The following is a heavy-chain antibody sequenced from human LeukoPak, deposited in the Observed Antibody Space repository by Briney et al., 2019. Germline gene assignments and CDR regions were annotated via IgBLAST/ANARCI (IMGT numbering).Heavy chain of an antibody. V-gene: IGHV3-30-3*01. D-gene: IGHD4-17*01. CDR2: ISYDGSNK. Sequence: GGSLRLSCAASGFTFSSYAMHWVRQAPGKGLEWVAVISYDGSNKYYADSVKGRFTISRDNAKNSLYLQMNSLRAEDTAMFYCARTYDYGVVKFDYWGQGTLVTVSS. CDR1: GFTFSSYA. CDR3: ARTYDYGVVKFDY. J-gene: IGHJ4*02.